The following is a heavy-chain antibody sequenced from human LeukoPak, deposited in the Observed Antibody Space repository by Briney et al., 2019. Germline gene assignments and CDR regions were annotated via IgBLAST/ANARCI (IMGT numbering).Heavy chain of an antibody. V-gene: IGHV3-23*01. CDR1: GFTFRTSG. D-gene: IGHD3-9*01. Sequence: GGSLRLSCAASGFTFRTSGMNWVRQAPGKGLEWVSVISDRGDSTHYADSVKGRFTISRDSSKNTLYLQMNSLRGEDTAVYYCAKGRWGLTINNFDIWGQGTMVTVSS. CDR2: ISDRGDST. CDR3: AKGRWGLTINNFDI. J-gene: IGHJ3*02.